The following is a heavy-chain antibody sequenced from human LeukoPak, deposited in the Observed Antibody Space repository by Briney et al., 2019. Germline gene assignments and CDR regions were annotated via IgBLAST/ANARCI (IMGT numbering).Heavy chain of an antibody. CDR1: GGSISRSSYY. Sequence: SETLSLNCTVSGGSISRSSYYWGWIRQPPGKGLEWIGSIYYSGSTYYNPSLKSRVTISVDTSKNQFSLKLSSVTAADTAVYYCARLVVPAGNNWFDPWGQGTLVTVSS. V-gene: IGHV4-39*01. CDR2: IYYSGST. D-gene: IGHD2-2*01. CDR3: ARLVVPAGNNWFDP. J-gene: IGHJ5*02.